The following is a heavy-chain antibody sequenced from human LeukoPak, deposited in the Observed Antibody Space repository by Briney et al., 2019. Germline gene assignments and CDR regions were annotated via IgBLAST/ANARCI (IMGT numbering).Heavy chain of an antibody. V-gene: IGHV3-21*01. CDR3: ARSLVVAATRDSYYGLDV. D-gene: IGHD2-15*01. Sequence: GGSLRLSCAASGFTFSTYNMNWVRQAPGKGLEWVSSITSTSSYIYYADSVKGRFTISRDNANNSLYLQMNSLRAEDTAVYYCARSLVVAATRDSYYGLDVWGQGTTVTVS. CDR1: GFTFSTYN. J-gene: IGHJ6*02. CDR2: ITSTSSYI.